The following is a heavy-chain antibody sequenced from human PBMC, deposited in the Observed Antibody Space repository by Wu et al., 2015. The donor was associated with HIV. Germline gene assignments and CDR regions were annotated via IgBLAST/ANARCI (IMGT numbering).Heavy chain of an antibody. CDR2: VNPNSGNT. D-gene: IGHD7-27*01. CDR1: GYDFSGYG. CDR3: ARGPLTGQGYY. V-gene: IGHV1-8*01. Sequence: QVQLLQSGAEVKKPGASVKVSCKTSGYDFSGYGISWVRQAPGQGLEWMGWVNPNSGNTGYAQKFQGRVTMTSDTSKSTAYVELSSLRSGDTAVYYCARGPLTGQGYYWGQGTLVTVSS. J-gene: IGHJ4*02.